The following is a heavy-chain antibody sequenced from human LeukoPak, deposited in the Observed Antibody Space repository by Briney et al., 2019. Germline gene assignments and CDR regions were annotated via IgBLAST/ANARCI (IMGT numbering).Heavy chain of an antibody. CDR2: IKQDGSEK. D-gene: IGHD3-3*01. CDR1: GFTFSSHW. V-gene: IGHV3-7*01. J-gene: IGHJ4*02. CDR3: ARVGYYDFYSIDY. Sequence: GGSLRLSCVASGFTFSSHWMSWVRQAPGKGLEWVANIKQDGSEKKYVDSVKGRLTISRDNAKNSLYLQMNSLRAEDTAVYYCARVGYYDFYSIDYWGQGTLVTVSS.